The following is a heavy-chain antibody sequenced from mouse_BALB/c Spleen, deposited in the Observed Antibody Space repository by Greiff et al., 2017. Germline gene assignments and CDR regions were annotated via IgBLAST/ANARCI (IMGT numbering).Heavy chain of an antibody. Sequence: EVKLVESGGDLVKPGGSLKLSCAASGFTFSSYGMSWVRQTPDKRLEWVATISSGGSYTYYPDSVKGRFTISRDNAKNTLYLQMSSLKSEDTAMYYCARRGSTMITYYAMDYWGQGTSVTVSS. J-gene: IGHJ4*01. V-gene: IGHV5-6*02. CDR2: ISSGGSYT. D-gene: IGHD2-4*01. CDR3: ARRGSTMITYYAMDY. CDR1: GFTFSSYG.